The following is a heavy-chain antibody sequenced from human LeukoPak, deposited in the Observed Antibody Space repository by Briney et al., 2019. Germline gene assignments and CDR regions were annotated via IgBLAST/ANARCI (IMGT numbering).Heavy chain of an antibody. J-gene: IGHJ4*02. V-gene: IGHV3-74*01. CDR3: GRHAYGGSPPLS. CDR2: INTDGSIT. Sequence: GGSLRLSCAASGFTFSSYWMHWVRQAPGKGLVWVSRINTDGSITSYADSVKGRFTISRDNAKNTVYLQMNNLRAEDTALYYCGRHAYGGSPPLSWGQGALVTVSS. D-gene: IGHD3-10*01. CDR1: GFTFSSYW.